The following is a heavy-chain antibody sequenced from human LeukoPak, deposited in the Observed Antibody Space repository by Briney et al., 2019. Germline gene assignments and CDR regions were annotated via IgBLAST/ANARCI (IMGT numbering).Heavy chain of an antibody. Sequence: PSETLSLTCTVSGGSISSGGYYWSWIRQPPGKGLEWIGYIYHSGSTYYNPSLKSRVTISVDTSKNQFSLKLSSVTAADTAVYYCAGSNDYGDSITFDYWGQGTLVTVSS. CDR3: AGSNDYGDSITFDY. J-gene: IGHJ4*02. CDR2: IYHSGST. CDR1: GGSISSGGYY. V-gene: IGHV4-30-2*02. D-gene: IGHD4-17*01.